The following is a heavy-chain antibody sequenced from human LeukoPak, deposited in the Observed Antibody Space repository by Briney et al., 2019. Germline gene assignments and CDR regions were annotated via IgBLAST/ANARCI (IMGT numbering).Heavy chain of an antibody. Sequence: GASVKVSCKASGYTFTGYYMHWVRQAPGQGLEWMGWINPNSGGTNYAQKFQGRVTKTRDTSISTAYMELSRLRSDDTAVYYCARESGYGDYQFDYWGQGTLVTVSS. CDR1: GYTFTGYY. D-gene: IGHD4-17*01. CDR2: INPNSGGT. J-gene: IGHJ4*02. V-gene: IGHV1-2*02. CDR3: ARESGYGDYQFDY.